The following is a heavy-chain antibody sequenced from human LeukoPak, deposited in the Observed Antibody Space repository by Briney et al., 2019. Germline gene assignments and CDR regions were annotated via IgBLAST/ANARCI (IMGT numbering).Heavy chain of an antibody. CDR3: ARGGGLDV. CDR1: GFTFSSYW. J-gene: IGHJ6*02. V-gene: IGHV3-7*03. Sequence: GGSLRLSCAASGFTFSSYWMNWARQAPGKGLEWVASINHNGNVNYYVCSVKGRFTISRDNDKNSLYLQMSNLRAEDTAVYFCARGGGLDVWGQGATVTVSS. CDR2: INHNGNVN. D-gene: IGHD3-16*01.